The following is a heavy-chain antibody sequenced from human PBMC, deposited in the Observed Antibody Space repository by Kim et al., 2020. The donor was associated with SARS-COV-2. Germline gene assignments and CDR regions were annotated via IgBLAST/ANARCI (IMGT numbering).Heavy chain of an antibody. V-gene: IGHV3-48*02. CDR3: AKDYNWACDY. CDR1: GFTFNNRG. J-gene: IGHJ4*02. CDR2: ISHDSRTI. D-gene: IGHD1-20*01. Sequence: GGSLRLSCAASGFTFNNRGMNWVRQAPGKGLEWVSYISHDSRTIYYTDSVGGRFTISRDNAKNSLYLQMSGLRDEDTALYYCAKDYNWACDYWGQGTLVTLSS.